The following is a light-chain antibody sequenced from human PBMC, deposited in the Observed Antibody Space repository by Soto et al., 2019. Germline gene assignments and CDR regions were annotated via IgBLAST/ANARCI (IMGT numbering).Light chain of an antibody. CDR3: QQYNNWPPIT. J-gene: IGKJ5*01. Sequence: EIVMTQSPATLSVSPGERATLSFRASQSVSSNLAWYQQKLGQAPRLLIYSASTRATGIPARFSGSGSGTEFTLTISSLQSEDFAVYYCQQYNNWPPITFGQGTRLEIK. CDR1: QSVSSN. V-gene: IGKV3-15*01. CDR2: SAS.